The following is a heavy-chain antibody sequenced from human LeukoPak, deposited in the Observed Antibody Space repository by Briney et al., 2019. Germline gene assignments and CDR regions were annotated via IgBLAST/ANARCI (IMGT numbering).Heavy chain of an antibody. Sequence: PSETLSLTCTVSGGSISSYYWSWIWQRPPTGQERMGYIYYSGSTNYNHSLNIRVTISVDTSKNQFYLSLKSVTAADTAVYYCAREASSGPFDYWGQGTLVTVSS. V-gene: IGHV4-59*01. D-gene: IGHD3-22*01. CDR2: IYYSGST. CDR3: AREASSGPFDY. CDR1: GGSISSYY. J-gene: IGHJ4*02.